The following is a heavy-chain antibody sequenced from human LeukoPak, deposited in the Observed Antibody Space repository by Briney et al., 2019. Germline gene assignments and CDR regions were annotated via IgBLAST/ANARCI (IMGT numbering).Heavy chain of an antibody. CDR1: GGSISSSSYY. J-gene: IGHJ4*02. D-gene: IGHD3-22*01. CDR3: ARQYRYYYDSSGYYYGGVGPYFDY. CDR2: IYYSGST. Sequence: SSETLSLTCTVSGGSISSSSYYWGWIRQPPGKGLEWIGSIYYSGSTYYNPSLKSRVTISVDTSKNQFSLKLSSVTAADTAVYYCARQYRYYYDSSGYYYGGVGPYFDYWGQRTVVTVSS. V-gene: IGHV4-39*01.